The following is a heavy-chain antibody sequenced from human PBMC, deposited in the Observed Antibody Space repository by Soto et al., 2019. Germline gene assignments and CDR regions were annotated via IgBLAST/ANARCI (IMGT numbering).Heavy chain of an antibody. CDR2: INAGNGNT. CDR3: ARNTVATPTEYYYYGMDV. CDR1: GYTCTSYA. Sequence: QFQLVPAGSEVKKPWASVKVSCKASGYTCTSYAMPRVRQAPVQILEWMGWINAGNGNTKYSQKFQGRVTITRATSASTAYMELSILRSEDTVVYYCARNTVATPTEYYYYGMDVWGQGTTVTVSS. D-gene: IGHD4-17*01. V-gene: IGHV1-3*01. J-gene: IGHJ6*02.